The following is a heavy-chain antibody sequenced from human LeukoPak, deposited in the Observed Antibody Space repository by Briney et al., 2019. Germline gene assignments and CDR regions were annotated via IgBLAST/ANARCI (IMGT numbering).Heavy chain of an antibody. V-gene: IGHV3-23*01. CDR2: IKTDGTT. J-gene: IGHJ4*02. D-gene: IGHD3-3*01. CDR3: AKDRGFWSGYLFHY. CDR1: GFTFSSYA. Sequence: GGSLRLSCRASGFTFSSYAMTWVRQAPGKGLEWVSVIKTDGTTDYADSVKGRLSISRDNSNNTLYLQMNSLRAEDTPVYYCAKDRGFWSGYLFHYWGQGTLVTVSS.